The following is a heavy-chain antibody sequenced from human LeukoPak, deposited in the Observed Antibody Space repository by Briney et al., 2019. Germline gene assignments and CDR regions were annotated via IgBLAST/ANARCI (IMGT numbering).Heavy chain of an antibody. D-gene: IGHD6-19*01. V-gene: IGHV3-30*18. CDR1: GFTFSSYG. CDR3: AKDPKQWLLLRAFDI. CDR2: ISYDGSNK. J-gene: IGHJ3*02. Sequence: GRSLRLSCAASGFTFSSYGMHWVRQAPGKGLEWVAVISYDGSNKYYADSVKGRFTISRDNSKNTLYLQMNSLRAEDTAVYYCAKDPKQWLLLRAFDIWGQGTMVTVSS.